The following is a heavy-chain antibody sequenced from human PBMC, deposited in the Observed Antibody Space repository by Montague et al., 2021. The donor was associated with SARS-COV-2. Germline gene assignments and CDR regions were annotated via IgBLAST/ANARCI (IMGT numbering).Heavy chain of an antibody. Sequence: SETLSLTCTVSGGSISAYYWSWIRQPPGKGLEWISYMYNSRSSNYNPSLKSQVSISVDTSKSQFSLKLTSVTAADTAVYYCAREGIPTPGAEWRILHYHGMDAWGQGTPVTVSS. J-gene: IGHJ6*02. D-gene: IGHD1-14*01. CDR3: AREGIPTPGAEWRILHYHGMDA. CDR2: MYNSRSS. CDR1: GGSISAYY. V-gene: IGHV4-59*13.